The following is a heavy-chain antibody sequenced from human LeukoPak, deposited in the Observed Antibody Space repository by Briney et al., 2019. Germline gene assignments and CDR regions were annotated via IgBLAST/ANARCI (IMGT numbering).Heavy chain of an antibody. CDR1: GYTFTSYY. V-gene: IGHV1-46*01. CDR3: AREQTSRTTGTTSDDY. D-gene: IGHD1-1*01. CDR2: INPSGGST. J-gene: IGHJ4*02. Sequence: ASVKVSCKASGYTFTSYYMHWVRQAPGQGLEWMGIINPSGGSTSYAQKFQGRVTMTRDTSTSTVYMELSSLRSEDTAVYYCAREQTSRTTGTTSDDYWGQGTLVTVSP.